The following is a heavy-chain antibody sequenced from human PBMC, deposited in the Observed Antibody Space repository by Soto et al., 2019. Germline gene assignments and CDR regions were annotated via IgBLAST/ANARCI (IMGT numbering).Heavy chain of an antibody. CDR1: GYSFTSYW. CDR2: IYPGDSDT. J-gene: IGHJ4*02. CDR3: ARVEGYCSGGSCYSDNYFDY. D-gene: IGHD2-15*01. V-gene: IGHV5-51*01. Sequence: EVQLVQSGAEVKKPGESLKISCKGSGYSFTSYWIGWVRQMPGKGLEWMGIIYPGDSDTRYSPSFQGQVTISADKSINTAYLQWSSLKASDTAMFYCARVEGYCSGGSCYSDNYFDYWGQGTLVTVSS.